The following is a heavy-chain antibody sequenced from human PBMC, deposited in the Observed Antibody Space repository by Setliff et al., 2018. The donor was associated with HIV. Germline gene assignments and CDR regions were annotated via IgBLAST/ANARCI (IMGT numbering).Heavy chain of an antibody. CDR3: ARERVLETYYNFWSGSDHWFDP. V-gene: IGHV3-48*03. D-gene: IGHD3-3*01. Sequence: GGSLRLSCAASGFTFSSYEMNWVRQAPGKGLEWVSYISSSGSTIYYADSVKGRFTISRDNAKNSLYLQMNSLRAEDTAVYYCARERVLETYYNFWSGSDHWFDPWGQGTLV. J-gene: IGHJ5*02. CDR2: ISSSGSTI. CDR1: GFTFSSYE.